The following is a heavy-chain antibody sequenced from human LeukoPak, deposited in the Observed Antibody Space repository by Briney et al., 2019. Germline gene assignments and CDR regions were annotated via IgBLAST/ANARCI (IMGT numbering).Heavy chain of an antibody. Sequence: SETLSLTCAVSGYSISSDNYWVWIRQPPGQGLEWTGGIYHSGGTYYNPSLKSRVTMSVDTSKNQFSLKLSSVTAADTAVYYCARDPRDSSSSNYMRRFDYWGQGTLVTVSS. D-gene: IGHD3-22*01. V-gene: IGHV4-38-2*02. CDR3: ARDPRDSSSSNYMRRFDY. J-gene: IGHJ4*02. CDR1: GYSISSDNY. CDR2: IYHSGGT.